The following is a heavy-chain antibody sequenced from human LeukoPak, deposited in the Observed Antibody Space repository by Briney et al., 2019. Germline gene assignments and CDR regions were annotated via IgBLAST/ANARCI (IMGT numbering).Heavy chain of an antibody. J-gene: IGHJ4*02. V-gene: IGHV3-38-3*01. CDR3: TRAEQGSGPIIDY. Sequence: PGGSLRLSCAASGFTVSSNEMSWVRQAPGKGLEWVSSISGGSTYYADSRKGRFTISRDNSKNTLYLQMNSLKTEDTAVYYCTRAEQGSGPIIDYWGQGTLVTVSS. D-gene: IGHD2-15*01. CDR1: GFTVSSNE. CDR2: ISGGST.